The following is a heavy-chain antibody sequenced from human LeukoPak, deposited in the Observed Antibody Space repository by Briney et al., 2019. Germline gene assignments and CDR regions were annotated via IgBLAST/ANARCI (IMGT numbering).Heavy chain of an antibody. CDR3: ARTSGLLGAHTGWDCFDY. D-gene: IGHD1-26*01. J-gene: IGHJ4*02. CDR1: GNSFTSYW. V-gene: IGHV5-51*01. CDR2: IYPDDSDT. Sequence: GESLKISCKGSGNSFTSYWISWVRQMPGKGLEWMGIIYPDDSDTRYSPSFKGQVTISADKSISTAYLQWSSLKASDTAMYYCARTSGLLGAHTGWDCFDYWGQGTLVTVSS.